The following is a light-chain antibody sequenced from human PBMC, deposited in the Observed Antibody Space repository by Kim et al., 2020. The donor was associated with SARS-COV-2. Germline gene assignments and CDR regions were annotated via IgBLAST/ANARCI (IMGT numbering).Light chain of an antibody. V-gene: IGLV3-19*01. J-gene: IGLJ2*01. Sequence: SSELTQDPAVSVALGQTVKITCQGDSLRNFFASWYQQKPGQAPLLVFYGVHNRPSGIPDRFSGSRSGTTASLTIAGAQAEDEGVYYCQSRDTTDSRPVIFGGGTQLTVL. CDR1: SLRNFF. CDR3: QSRDTTDSRPVI. CDR2: GVH.